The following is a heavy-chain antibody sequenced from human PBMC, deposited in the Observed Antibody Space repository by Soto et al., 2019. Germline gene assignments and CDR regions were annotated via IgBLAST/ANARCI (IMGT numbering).Heavy chain of an antibody. J-gene: IGHJ5*02. CDR1: GLIFENFG. D-gene: IGHD1-26*01. V-gene: IGHV3-23*01. CDR3: AKNQGVELVPLATVDWFDP. CDR2: ISGSGFKK. Sequence: GGSLRLSCAASGLIFENFGMSWVRQAPGKGLEWISSISGSGFKKYYADSVKGRFTISRDNSKSTVYLELNNLSAEDTAVYHCAKNQGVELVPLATVDWFDPWGQGSVVTVSS.